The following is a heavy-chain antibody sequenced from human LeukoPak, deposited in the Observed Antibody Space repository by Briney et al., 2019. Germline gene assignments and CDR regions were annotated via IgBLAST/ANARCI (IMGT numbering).Heavy chain of an antibody. D-gene: IGHD3-3*01. CDR1: GFTVSSNY. CDR3: ARVPPYDFDFYYSYMDV. J-gene: IGHJ6*03. Sequence: QPGGSLRLSCAASGFTVSSNYMSWVRQAPGKGLEWVSVIYSGGSTYYADSVKGRVTISRDNAKNSLYLHMNSLRADDTALYFCARVPPYDFDFYYSYMDVWGKGTTVTVSS. CDR2: IYSGGST. V-gene: IGHV3-66*01.